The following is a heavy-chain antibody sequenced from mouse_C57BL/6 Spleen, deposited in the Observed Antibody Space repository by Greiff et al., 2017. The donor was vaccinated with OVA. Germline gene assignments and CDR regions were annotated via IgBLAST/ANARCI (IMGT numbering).Heavy chain of an antibody. J-gene: IGHJ3*01. D-gene: IGHD3-2*02. Sequence: EVQVVESGEGLVKPGGSLKLSCAASGFTFSSYAMSWVRQTPEKRLEWVAYISSGGDYIYYADTVKGRFTISRDNARNTLYLQMSSLKSEDTAMYYCTRDHEDDSSGYWFAYWGQGTLVTVSA. CDR1: GFTFSSYA. CDR3: TRDHEDDSSGYWFAY. V-gene: IGHV5-9-1*02. CDR2: ISSGGDYI.